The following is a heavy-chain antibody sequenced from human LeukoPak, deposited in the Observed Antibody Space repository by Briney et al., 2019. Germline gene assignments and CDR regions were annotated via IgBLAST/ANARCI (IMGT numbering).Heavy chain of an antibody. CDR3: ARDRRGLLCPRHANWFDP. CDR1: GYTFTSYG. V-gene: IGHV1-18*01. J-gene: IGHJ5*02. Sequence: ASVKVSCKASGYTFTSYGISWVRQAPGQGLEWMGWISAYNGNTNYAQKLQGRVTMTTDTSTSTAYMELRSLRSDDTAVYYCARDRRGLLCPRHANWFDPWGQGTLVTVSS. D-gene: IGHD2-21*01. CDR2: ISAYNGNT.